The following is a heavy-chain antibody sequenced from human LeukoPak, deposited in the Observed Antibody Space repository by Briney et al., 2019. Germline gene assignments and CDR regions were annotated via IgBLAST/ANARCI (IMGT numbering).Heavy chain of an antibody. CDR3: ASVGPIRRGQRGAFDI. D-gene: IGHD3-10*01. CDR2: IFTSGST. CDR1: GDSISSYY. V-gene: IGHV4-4*07. J-gene: IGHJ3*02. Sequence: SDTLSLTCIVSGDSISSYYWSWIRQPAGKGLEWIGRIFTSGSTKYNPSLKSRVTISVDTSKNQFSLKLSSVTAADTAVYYCASVGPIRRGQRGAFDIWGQGTMVTVSS.